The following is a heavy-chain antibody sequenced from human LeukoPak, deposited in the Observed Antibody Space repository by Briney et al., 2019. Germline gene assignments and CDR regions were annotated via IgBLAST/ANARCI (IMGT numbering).Heavy chain of an antibody. Sequence: GGSLRLSCAASGFTFSSYAMSWVRQAPGKGLEWVSLISDSGGDTYYADSVKGRLTISRDISKNTLYLQMNSLSAEDTAVYYCAKGDSGMVRRYYFDYWGQGTLVTVSS. D-gene: IGHD5-18*01. CDR3: AKGDSGMVRRYYFDY. J-gene: IGHJ4*02. V-gene: IGHV3-23*01. CDR1: GFTFSSYA. CDR2: ISDSGGDT.